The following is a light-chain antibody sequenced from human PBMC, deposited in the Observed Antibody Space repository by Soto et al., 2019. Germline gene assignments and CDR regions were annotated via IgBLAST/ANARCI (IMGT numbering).Light chain of an antibody. V-gene: IGLV1-51*01. CDR1: SSNIGNNF. CDR2: DNN. J-gene: IGLJ3*02. CDR3: GTWDGYLSAVV. Sequence: QSVLTQPPSVSAAPGQKVTISCSGSSSNIGNNFVSWYQQLPGTTPKLLIYDNNRRPSGIPDRFSASKSGTSATLGITGLQTGDEADYYCGTWDGYLSAVVFGGGTKLTVL.